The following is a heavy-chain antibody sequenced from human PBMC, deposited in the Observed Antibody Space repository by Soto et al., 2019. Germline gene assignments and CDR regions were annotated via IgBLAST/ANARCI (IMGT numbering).Heavy chain of an antibody. Sequence: SETLSLTCAVSGYSITSGYYWGWIRQPPGKGLEWIGSIYHSGNIYYNPSLKSRVTISVDTSKNQFSLRLSSATAADTAVYYCAREGGTYCSGGSCYSDYYYYTMDVWGQGTTVTVSS. CDR1: GYSITSGYY. CDR2: IYHSGNI. J-gene: IGHJ6*02. V-gene: IGHV4-38-2*02. D-gene: IGHD2-15*01. CDR3: AREGGTYCSGGSCYSDYYYYTMDV.